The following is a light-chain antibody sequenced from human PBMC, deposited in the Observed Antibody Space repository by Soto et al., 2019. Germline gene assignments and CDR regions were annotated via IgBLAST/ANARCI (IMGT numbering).Light chain of an antibody. CDR1: NSDVGGYDR. CDR3: CSSVGGPIWV. CDR2: EVN. J-gene: IGLJ3*02. Sequence: QSALTQPASVSGSPGQSITISCNGTNSDVGGYDRVSWYQQHSGKAPTLMIYEVNKRPSGVSNRFSGSKSGNTASLTISGLQAEDEADYYCCSSVGGPIWVFGGGTKLTVL. V-gene: IGLV2-23*02.